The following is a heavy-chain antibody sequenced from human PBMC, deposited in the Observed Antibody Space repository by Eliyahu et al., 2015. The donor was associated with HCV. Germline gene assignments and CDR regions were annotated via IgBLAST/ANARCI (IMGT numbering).Heavy chain of an antibody. J-gene: IGHJ5*02. Sequence: QVQLQESGPGLVKPSETLSLTCTVSGSSISGYNWNWIRQSPGKGLEWIGNFDYGGGTNYNPSLESRISISADKTNNQFSLQMTSVTAADTAIYYCARNSGNGELHSWGQGALVTVSS. D-gene: IGHD1-26*01. CDR1: GSSISGYN. V-gene: IGHV4-59*01. CDR3: ARNSGNGELHS. CDR2: FDYGGGT.